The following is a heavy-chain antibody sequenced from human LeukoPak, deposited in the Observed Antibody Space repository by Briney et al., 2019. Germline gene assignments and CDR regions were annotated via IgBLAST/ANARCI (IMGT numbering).Heavy chain of an antibody. CDR1: GGSFSGYY. Sequence: SETLSLTCAAYGGSFSGYYWSWIRQPPGKGLEWIGEINHSGSTNYNPSLKSRVTISVDTSKNQFSLKLSSVTAADTAVYYCARGLKGRMTTVTTSWNYWDQGTLVTVSS. J-gene: IGHJ4*02. D-gene: IGHD4-17*01. CDR3: ARGLKGRMTTVTTSWNY. V-gene: IGHV4-34*01. CDR2: INHSGST.